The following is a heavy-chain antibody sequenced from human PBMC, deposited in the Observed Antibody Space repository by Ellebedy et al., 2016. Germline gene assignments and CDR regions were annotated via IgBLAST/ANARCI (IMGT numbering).Heavy chain of an antibody. D-gene: IGHD3-22*01. CDR2: IYPGDSDT. V-gene: IGHV5-51*01. Sequence: GESLKISXKGSGYSFTSYWIGWVRQMPGKGLEWMGIIYPGDSDTRYSPSFQGQVTISADKSISTAYLQWSSLKASDTAMYYCARRRYDSSGYYYWYFDLWGRGTLVTVSS. CDR1: GYSFTSYW. CDR3: ARRRYDSSGYYYWYFDL. J-gene: IGHJ2*01.